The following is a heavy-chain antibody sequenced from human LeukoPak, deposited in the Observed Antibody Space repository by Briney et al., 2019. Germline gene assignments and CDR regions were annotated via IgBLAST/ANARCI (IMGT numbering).Heavy chain of an antibody. D-gene: IGHD6-19*01. CDR3: SKVWPPPGSGWYGGDYY. CDR2: ILGNGGGT. CDR1: GFTFSSYV. V-gene: IGHV3-23*01. Sequence: GGSLRLSCAASGFTFSSYVMSWVRQAPGKGLEWVSSILGNGGGTDYADSVKGRFTISRDNSRSTLFLQMSSLRVEDTAVYYCSKVWPPPGSGWYGGDYYLGQGTLVTVSS. J-gene: IGHJ4*02.